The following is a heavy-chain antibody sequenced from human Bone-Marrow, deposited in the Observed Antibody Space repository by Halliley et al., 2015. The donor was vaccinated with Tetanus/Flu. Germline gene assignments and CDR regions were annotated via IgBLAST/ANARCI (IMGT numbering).Heavy chain of an antibody. Sequence: PGKGLGWIAYIYDSGSTNYNPPLKNRVTISVDTSKNQFSLKLSSVTAADTAVYYCARDMPFDSWGQGISVTVSS. CDR2: IYDSGST. J-gene: IGHJ4*02. D-gene: IGHD2-2*01. V-gene: IGHV4-59*01. CDR3: ARDMPFDS.